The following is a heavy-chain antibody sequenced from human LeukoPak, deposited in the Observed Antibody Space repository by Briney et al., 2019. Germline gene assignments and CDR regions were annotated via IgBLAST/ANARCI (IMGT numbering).Heavy chain of an antibody. CDR3: ARGPPIRGYRYGYDTGYYYSYSMDV. D-gene: IGHD5-18*01. J-gene: IGHJ6*03. CDR1: GYTFTSYG. CDR2: ISAYNGNT. Sequence: ASVKVSCKASGYTFTSYGISWVRQAPGQGLEWMGWISAYNGNTNYAQKLQGRVTMTTDTSTSTAYMELRSLRSDDTAVYYCARGPPIRGYRYGYDTGYYYSYSMDVWGKGTTVTTSS. V-gene: IGHV1-18*01.